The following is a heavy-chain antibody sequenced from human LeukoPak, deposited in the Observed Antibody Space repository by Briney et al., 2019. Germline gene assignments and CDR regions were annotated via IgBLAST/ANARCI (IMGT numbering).Heavy chain of an antibody. D-gene: IGHD6-19*01. J-gene: IGHJ6*02. CDR1: GFTFSNAW. V-gene: IGHV3-15*07. CDR2: IKSKTDGGTT. Sequence: PGGSLRLSCAASGFTFSNAWMNWVRQAPGKGLEWVGRIKSKTDGGTTDYAAPVKGRFTISRDDSKNTLYLQMNSLKTEDTAVYYCTTGDSSGWYYYYYGMDVWGQGTTVTVSS. CDR3: TTGDSSGWYYYYYGMDV.